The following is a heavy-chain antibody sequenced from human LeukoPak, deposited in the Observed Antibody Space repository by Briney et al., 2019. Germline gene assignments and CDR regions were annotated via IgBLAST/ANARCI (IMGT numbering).Heavy chain of an antibody. D-gene: IGHD2-15*01. CDR3: ATFYSLGYCSGGSCYETDY. V-gene: IGHV4-4*07. Sequence: SETLSLTCTVSGGSISSYYWSWLRQPAGKGLEWIGRIYTSGSTNYNPSLKSRVTMSVDTSKNQFSLKLSSVTAADTAVYYCATFYSLGYCSGGSCYETDYWGQGTLVTVSS. CDR1: GGSISSYY. J-gene: IGHJ4*02. CDR2: IYTSGST.